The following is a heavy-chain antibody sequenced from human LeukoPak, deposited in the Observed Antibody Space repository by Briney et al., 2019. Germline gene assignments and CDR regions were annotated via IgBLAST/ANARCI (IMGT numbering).Heavy chain of an antibody. Sequence: QRWGVLRLSCAASGFTFSSYAMHWVRQAPGKGLEWVAVISYDGSNKYYADSVKGRFTISRDNSRDTLFLQMSSLRAEDTAIYYCAKDLTRAYYFDTSNYYGVFDMWGQGTQVTVSS. CDR2: ISYDGSNK. V-gene: IGHV3-30*04. D-gene: IGHD3-22*01. CDR3: AKDLTRAYYFDTSNYYGVFDM. CDR1: GFTFSSYA. J-gene: IGHJ3*02.